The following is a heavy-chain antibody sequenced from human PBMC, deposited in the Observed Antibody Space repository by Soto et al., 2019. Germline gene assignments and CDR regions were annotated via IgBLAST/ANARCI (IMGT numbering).Heavy chain of an antibody. CDR1: PDSITSSGYY. CDR3: VRHEVAVSGAYNMDV. CDR2: IYYNGTT. Sequence: LSRTCTVSPDSITSSGYYWGWIRQTPGKGLEWIGSIYYNGTTYYNPSLKSRVFISVDTSKDQFSLRLKSVTVADTATFYCVRHEVAVSGAYNMDVWGRGTTVTVSS. J-gene: IGHJ6*02. D-gene: IGHD3-22*01. V-gene: IGHV4-39*01.